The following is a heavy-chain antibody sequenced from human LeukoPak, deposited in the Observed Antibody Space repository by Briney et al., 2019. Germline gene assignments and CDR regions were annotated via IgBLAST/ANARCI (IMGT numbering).Heavy chain of an antibody. D-gene: IGHD5-24*01. CDR1: GGTFSSYA. CDR3: ARGLEMATVYYFDY. CDR2: IIPIFGTA. V-gene: IGHV1-69*05. Sequence: SVKVSCKASGGTFSSYAISWVRQAPGQELEWMGGIIPIFGTANYAQKFQGRVTITTDESTSTAYMELSSLRSEDMAVYYCARGLEMATVYYFDYWGQGTLVTVSS. J-gene: IGHJ4*02.